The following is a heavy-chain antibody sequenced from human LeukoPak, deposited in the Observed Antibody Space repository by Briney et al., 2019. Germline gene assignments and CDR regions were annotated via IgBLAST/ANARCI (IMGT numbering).Heavy chain of an antibody. Sequence: GRSLRLSCAASGFTFSSYEMNWVRQAPGKGLEWASYISSSGSTIYYADSVKGRFTISRDNAKNSLYLQMNSLRAEDTAVYYCARDLVAAYYYYYYGMDVWGQGTTVTVSS. CDR1: GFTFSSYE. J-gene: IGHJ6*02. CDR3: ARDLVAAYYYYYYGMDV. V-gene: IGHV3-48*03. CDR2: ISSSGSTI. D-gene: IGHD6-19*01.